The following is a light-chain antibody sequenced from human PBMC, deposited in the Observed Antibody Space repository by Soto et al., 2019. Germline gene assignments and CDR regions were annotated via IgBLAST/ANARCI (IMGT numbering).Light chain of an antibody. Sequence: QAVVTQEPSLTVSPGGTVTLTCGPSTGAVTSGHYPYWFQQKPGQAPRTLIYDTSNKHSWTPARFSGSLLGGKPALTLSGAQPEDEAEYFCLLSYGGARRVFGGGTKLTVL. V-gene: IGLV7-46*01. CDR1: TGAVTSGHY. CDR3: LLSYGGARRV. CDR2: DTS. J-gene: IGLJ3*02.